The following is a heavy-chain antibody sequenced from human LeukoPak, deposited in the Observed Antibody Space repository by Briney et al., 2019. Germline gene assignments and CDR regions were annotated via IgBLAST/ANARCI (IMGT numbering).Heavy chain of an antibody. CDR2: IRYDGSNK. CDR3: AKRYSSGWYDYYYYMDV. Sequence: PGGSLRLSCAASGFTFSSYGMHWVRQAPGKGLEWVAFIRYDGSNKYYADSVKGRFTISRDNSKNTLYLQMNSLRAEDTAVYYCAKRYSSGWYDYYYYMDVWGKGTTVTISS. CDR1: GFTFSSYG. J-gene: IGHJ6*03. V-gene: IGHV3-30*02. D-gene: IGHD6-19*01.